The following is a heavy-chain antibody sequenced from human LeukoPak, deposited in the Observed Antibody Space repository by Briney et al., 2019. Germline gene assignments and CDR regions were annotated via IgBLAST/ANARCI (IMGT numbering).Heavy chain of an antibody. Sequence: GGSLRLSCAASGFTFTNHPMHWVRQASGKRLEYVSAISPSGDRTWYADSVKGRFTISRDNSKNTMYLQMGSLRPEDMGVYYCARDGGSSSSHYWGQGTLVTVSS. CDR1: GFTFTNHP. V-gene: IGHV3-64*02. CDR3: ARDGGSSSSHY. D-gene: IGHD6-6*01. J-gene: IGHJ4*02. CDR2: ISPSGDRT.